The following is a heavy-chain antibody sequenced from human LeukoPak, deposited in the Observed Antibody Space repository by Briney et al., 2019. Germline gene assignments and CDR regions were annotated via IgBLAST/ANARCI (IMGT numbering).Heavy chain of an antibody. CDR2: IKQDGSEK. Sequence: GGSLRLSCAASGFTFSSCWMSWVRQAPGKGLEWVANIKQDGSEKYYVDSVKGRFTISRDNAKNSLYLQMNSLRAEDTAVYYCARKGGYYDSSGYYYDYWGQGTLVTVSS. CDR3: ARKGGYYDSSGYYYDY. J-gene: IGHJ4*02. V-gene: IGHV3-7*01. CDR1: GFTFSSCW. D-gene: IGHD3-22*01.